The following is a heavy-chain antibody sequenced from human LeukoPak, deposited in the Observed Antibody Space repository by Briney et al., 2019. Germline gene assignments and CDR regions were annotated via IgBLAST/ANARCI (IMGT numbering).Heavy chain of an antibody. Sequence: SETLSLTCAVYGGSFSGYYWSWIRQPPGKGLEWIGEINHSGSTNYNPSLKSRVTISVDTSKNQFSLQLNSVTPEDTAVYYCARYYYDSRGYYYYYFDYWGQGTLVTVSS. CDR1: GGSFSGYY. CDR2: INHSGST. D-gene: IGHD3-22*01. CDR3: ARYYYDSRGYYYYYFDY. V-gene: IGHV4-34*01. J-gene: IGHJ4*02.